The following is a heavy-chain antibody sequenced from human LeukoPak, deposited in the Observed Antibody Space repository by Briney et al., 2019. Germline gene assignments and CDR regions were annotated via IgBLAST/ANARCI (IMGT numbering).Heavy chain of an antibody. Sequence: SETLSLTCAVYGGSFSGYYWSWIRQPPGKGLEWIGEINHSGYTNYSPSLKSRVTISVDTSKNQFSLKLSSVTAADTAVYYCARGRFVYGSYRSRDAFDIWGQGTMVTVSS. CDR2: INHSGYT. CDR1: GGSFSGYY. D-gene: IGHD1-26*01. V-gene: IGHV4-34*01. CDR3: ARGRFVYGSYRSRDAFDI. J-gene: IGHJ3*02.